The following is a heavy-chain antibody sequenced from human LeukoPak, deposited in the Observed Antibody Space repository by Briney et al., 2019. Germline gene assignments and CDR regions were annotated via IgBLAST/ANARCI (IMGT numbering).Heavy chain of an antibody. CDR2: LYWDDDK. D-gene: IGHD2-2*01. V-gene: IGHV2-5*02. CDR3: AHSRYCSSTSCSPYWFDP. Sequence: KSGPTLVNPTQTLTLTCTFSGFSLSSSGVGVGWIRQPPGKALEWLALLYWDDDKRYSPSLKSRLTITKDTSKNQVVLTMTNMDPVDTATYYCAHSRYCSSTSCSPYWFDPWGQGTLVTVSS. CDR1: GFSLSSSGVG. J-gene: IGHJ5*02.